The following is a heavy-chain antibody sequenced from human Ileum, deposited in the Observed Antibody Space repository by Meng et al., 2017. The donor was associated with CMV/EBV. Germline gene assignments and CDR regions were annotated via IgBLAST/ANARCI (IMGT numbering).Heavy chain of an antibody. V-gene: IGHV1-69*10. Sequence: KISCAASGFILSSYSMNWVRQAPGKGLEWMGVIVPIVSISNYAQESQCRVTITADQTTSTAYMELSGLRSEDTAIYYCSRDVHDYSNQGSSYYGLDVWGQGTTVTVSS. CDR2: IVPIVSIS. D-gene: IGHD4-11*01. CDR3: SRDVHDYSNQGSSYYGLDV. CDR1: GFILSSYS. J-gene: IGHJ6*02.